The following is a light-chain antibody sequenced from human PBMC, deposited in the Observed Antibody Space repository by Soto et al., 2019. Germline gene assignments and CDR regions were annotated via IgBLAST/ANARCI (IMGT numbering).Light chain of an antibody. Sequence: QSVLTQPPSVSGAPGQRVTISCTGSSSNIGAGYDVHWYQQLPGTAPKLLIYGNSNRPSGVPDRFSGSKSGTSASLAITGLQAEDEADHSCQSYDSSLREVFGGGTKLTVL. CDR1: SSNIGAGYD. CDR3: QSYDSSLREV. V-gene: IGLV1-40*01. CDR2: GNS. J-gene: IGLJ2*01.